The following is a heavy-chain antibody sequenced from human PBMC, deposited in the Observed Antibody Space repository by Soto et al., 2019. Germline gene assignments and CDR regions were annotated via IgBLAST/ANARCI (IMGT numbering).Heavy chain of an antibody. CDR2: TYYRSRWYN. CDR3: AILGNAVAGTSLAY. Sequence: SQTLSLTCGISGDSGSGNSAAWNWIRLSPSRGLEWLARTYYRSRWYNDYAVSVRSRITVNPDTSKNQFSLQLTSVTPEDTAVYYCAILGNAVAGTSLAYSGQGTLVTVSS. J-gene: IGHJ4*02. V-gene: IGHV6-1*01. D-gene: IGHD6-19*01. CDR1: GDSGSGNSAA.